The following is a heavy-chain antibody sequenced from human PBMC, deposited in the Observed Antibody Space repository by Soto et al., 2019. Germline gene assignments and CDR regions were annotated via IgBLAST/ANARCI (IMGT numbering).Heavy chain of an antibody. CDR3: ARGTSWQLPFDY. J-gene: IGHJ4*02. CDR1: SXSVSSYY. V-gene: IGHV4-59*02. CDR2: ISYSGST. Sequence: PXXTLSLPCTVSSXSVSSYYWSWIRQPPGKRLEWIGYISYSGSTDYNPSLKNRVTISGDTSKNQFSLKVSSVTAADTAVYYCARGTSWQLPFDYWGQGTLVTVS. D-gene: IGHD6-13*01.